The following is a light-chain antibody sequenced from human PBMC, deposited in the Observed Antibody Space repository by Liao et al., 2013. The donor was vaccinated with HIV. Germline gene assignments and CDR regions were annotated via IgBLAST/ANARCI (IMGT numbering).Light chain of an antibody. J-gene: IGLJ1*01. CDR2: YDT. V-gene: IGLV3-21*01. CDR1: NIGSKG. CDR3: QAWDSSTYV. Sequence: SYELTQPPSVSVAPGKTASISCGGNNIGSKGVNWYQRKPGQAPVLVIYYDTDRPSGIPERFSGSNSGNTATLTISGTQAMDEADYYCQAWDSSTYVFGTGTKVTVL.